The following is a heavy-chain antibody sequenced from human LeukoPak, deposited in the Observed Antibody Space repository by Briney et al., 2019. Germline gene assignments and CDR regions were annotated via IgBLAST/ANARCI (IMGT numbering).Heavy chain of an antibody. CDR1: GGSFSGYY. CDR3: ASLTTVTTDYYYYYMDV. Sequence: SETLPLTCALYGGSFSGYYWSWIRQPPGKGLEWIGEINHSGSTNYNPSLKSRVTISVDTSKNQFSLKLSSVTAADTAVYYCASLTTVTTDYYYYYMDVWGKGTTVTVSS. CDR2: INHSGST. D-gene: IGHD4-17*01. J-gene: IGHJ6*03. V-gene: IGHV4-34*01.